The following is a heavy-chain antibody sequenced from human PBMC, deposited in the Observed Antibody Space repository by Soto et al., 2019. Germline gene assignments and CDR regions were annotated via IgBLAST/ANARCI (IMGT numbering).Heavy chain of an antibody. CDR2: IIPISETT. V-gene: IGHV1-69*01. J-gene: IGHJ6*02. D-gene: IGHD2-2*01. CDR1: GGTFSSYA. CDR3: ARSQGSSTSLEIYYYYYYGMDV. Sequence: QVPLVQSGAEVKKPGSSVKVSCKASGGTFSSYAISWVRQAPGHGLEWMGGIIPISETTNYAQKFQGRVTITADESKSTAYMELSSLRSEDTAVYYCARSQGSSTSLEIYYYYYYGMDVWGQGTTVTVSS.